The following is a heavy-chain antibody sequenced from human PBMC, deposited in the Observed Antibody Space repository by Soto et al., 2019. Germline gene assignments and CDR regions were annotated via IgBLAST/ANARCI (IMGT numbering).Heavy chain of an antibody. J-gene: IGHJ4*02. Sequence: SETLSLTCTVSGGSISNFYWSWIRQPPGKGLEWIGYISYSGNTNYNPSLKSRVSISVDTSKNQLSLNLTSVTAADTAVYYCARAPMVLSRYYFDSWGQGTPVTVXS. CDR2: ISYSGNT. CDR3: ARAPMVLSRYYFDS. D-gene: IGHD2-8*01. V-gene: IGHV4-59*01. CDR1: GGSISNFY.